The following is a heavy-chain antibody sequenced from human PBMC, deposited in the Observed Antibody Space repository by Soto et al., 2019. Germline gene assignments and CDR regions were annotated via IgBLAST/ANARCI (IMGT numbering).Heavy chain of an antibody. CDR2: IYSGGST. Sequence: GGSLRLSCAASGFTARSNYMSWVRQAPGKGLEGVSVIYSGGSTYYADSVKGRFTISRDNSKNTLYLQMNSLRAEDTAVYYCASEKHWGQGTLVTVSS. CDR1: GFTARSNY. V-gene: IGHV3-53*01. CDR3: ASEKH. J-gene: IGHJ4*02.